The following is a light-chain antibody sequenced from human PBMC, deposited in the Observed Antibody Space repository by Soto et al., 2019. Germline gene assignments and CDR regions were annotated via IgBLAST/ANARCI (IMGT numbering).Light chain of an antibody. CDR2: EVS. CDR3: SSYTSSSTLV. Sequence: QSALTQPASVSGSPGQSITISCTGTSSDVGGYNYVSWYQQHPGKAPKLMIYEVSNRPSGVSNRVSGSKSGNTASLTISGLQAEDEADYYCSSYTSSSTLVFGTGTKGTVL. V-gene: IGLV2-14*01. J-gene: IGLJ1*01. CDR1: SSDVGGYNY.